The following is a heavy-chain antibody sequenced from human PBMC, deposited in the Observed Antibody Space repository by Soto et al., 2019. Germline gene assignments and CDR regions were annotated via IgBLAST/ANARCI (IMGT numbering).Heavy chain of an antibody. CDR3: AKDISRYYYYGMDV. V-gene: IGHV3-9*01. CDR1: GFTFDDYA. Sequence: EVQLVESGGGLVQPGRSLRLSCAASGFTFDDYAMHWVRQAPGKGLEWVSGISWNSGSIGYADSVKGRFTISRDNAKNSLYLQMNSLRAEDTALYYCAKDISRYYYYGMDVWGQGTTVTVSS. J-gene: IGHJ6*02. CDR2: ISWNSGSI.